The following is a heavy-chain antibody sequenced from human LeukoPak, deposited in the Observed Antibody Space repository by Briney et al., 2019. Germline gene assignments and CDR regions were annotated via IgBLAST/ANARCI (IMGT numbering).Heavy chain of an antibody. V-gene: IGHV3-64*01. J-gene: IGHJ4*02. CDR2: ISGIGGST. D-gene: IGHD6-13*01. Sequence: PGGSLRLSCAASGFTFSSYAMHWVRQAPGKGLEYVSAISGIGGSTYYANSVKGRFTISRDNSKNTLYPQMGSLRAEDMAVYYCARFGYSSSWSFNDYWGQGTLVTVSS. CDR1: GFTFSSYA. CDR3: ARFGYSSSWSFNDY.